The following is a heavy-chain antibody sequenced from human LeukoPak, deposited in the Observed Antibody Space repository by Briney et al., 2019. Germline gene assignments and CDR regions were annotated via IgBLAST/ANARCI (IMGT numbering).Heavy chain of an antibody. D-gene: IGHD5-24*01. CDR2: IYTSGST. V-gene: IGHV4-4*07. CDR3: ARVRDDYSWSFDY. J-gene: IGHJ4*02. CDR1: GGSISGYY. Sequence: PSEALSLTCTVSGGSISGYYWSWIRQPAGKGLEWIGRIYTSGSTNYNPSLKSRVTMSVDTSKNQFSLKLNSVTAADTAVYYCARVRDDYSWSFDYWGQGTLVTVSS.